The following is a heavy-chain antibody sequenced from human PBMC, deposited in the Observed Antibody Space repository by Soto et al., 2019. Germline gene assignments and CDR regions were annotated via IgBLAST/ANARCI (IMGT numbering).Heavy chain of an antibody. CDR2: ISSSSSYI. D-gene: IGHD2-21*01. CDR3: ARSTIPYYYYGMDV. CDR1: GFTFSSYS. Sequence: PGGSLRLSCAASGFTFSSYSMNWVRQAPGKGLEWVSSISSSSSYIYYADSVKGRFTISRDNAKNSLYLQMNSLRAEDTAVYYCARSTIPYYYYGMDVWGQGTTVTVSS. J-gene: IGHJ6*02. V-gene: IGHV3-21*01.